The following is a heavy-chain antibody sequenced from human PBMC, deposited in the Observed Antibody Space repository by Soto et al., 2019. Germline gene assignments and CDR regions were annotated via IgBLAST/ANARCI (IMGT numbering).Heavy chain of an antibody. V-gene: IGHV5-51*01. CDR2: IYPGDSDT. Sequence: PGESLKISCKGSGYSFTSYWIGWVRQMPGKGLEWMGIIYPGDSDTRYSPSFQGQVTISADKSISTAYLQWSSLKASDTAMYYCARPNSSGWYYYYGMDVWGQGTTVTVSS. CDR1: GYSFTSYW. D-gene: IGHD6-19*01. CDR3: ARPNSSGWYYYYGMDV. J-gene: IGHJ6*02.